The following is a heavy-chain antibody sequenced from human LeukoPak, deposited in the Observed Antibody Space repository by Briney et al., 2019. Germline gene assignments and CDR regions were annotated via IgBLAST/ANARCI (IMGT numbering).Heavy chain of an antibody. Sequence: PSETLSLTCAVSGGSFSGYYWSWIRQPPGKGLEWIGEINHSGSTNYNPSLKSRVTISVDTSKNQFSLKLSSVTAADTAVYYCARGRVVPASSIWGQGTMVTVSS. CDR2: INHSGST. D-gene: IGHD2-2*01. CDR3: ARGRVVPASSI. J-gene: IGHJ3*02. CDR1: GGSFSGYY. V-gene: IGHV4-34*01.